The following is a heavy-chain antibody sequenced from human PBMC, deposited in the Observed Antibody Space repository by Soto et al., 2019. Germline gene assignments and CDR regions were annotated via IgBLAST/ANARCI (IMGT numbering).Heavy chain of an antibody. CDR1: GFTFSSYG. D-gene: IGHD1-1*01. CDR2: ISYDGSNK. Sequence: PGGSLRLSCAASGFTFSSYGMHRVRQAPGKGLEWVAVISYDGSNKYYADSVKGRFTISRDNSKNTLYLQMNSLRAEDTAVYYCARDHWRQSGNSWHYYGLDVWGQGTTVTVSS. V-gene: IGHV3-30*03. J-gene: IGHJ6*02. CDR3: ARDHWRQSGNSWHYYGLDV.